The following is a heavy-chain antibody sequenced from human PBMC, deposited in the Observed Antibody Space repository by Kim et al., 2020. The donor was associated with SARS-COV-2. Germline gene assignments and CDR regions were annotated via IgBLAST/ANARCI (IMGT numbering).Heavy chain of an antibody. CDR2: INHSVST. CDR3: ARGTRGLSNYENINWFDP. Sequence: SETLSLTCAVYGGSFSGYYWSWIRQPPGKGLEWIGEINHSVSTNYNPSLKSRVTISVDTSKNQFSLKLSSVTAADTAVYYCARGTRGLSNYENINWFDPWGQGTLVTVSS. J-gene: IGHJ5*02. V-gene: IGHV4-34*01. CDR1: GGSFSGYY. D-gene: IGHD4-4*01.